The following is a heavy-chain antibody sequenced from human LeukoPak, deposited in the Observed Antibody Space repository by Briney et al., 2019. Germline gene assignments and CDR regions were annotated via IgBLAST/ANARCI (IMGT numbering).Heavy chain of an antibody. CDR3: ARERAGYTYFFDL. V-gene: IGHV1-46*01. CDR1: GYTFTNYY. CDR2: VNPSGGST. J-gene: IGHJ4*02. D-gene: IGHD5-24*01. Sequence: ASVKVSCKASGYTFTNYYMHWVRQAPGQGLEWMGIVNPSGGSTSYAQKFQGRVTMTRDTSTSTVFMELSSLRSEDAAVYYCARERAGYTYFFDLWGQGTLVTVSS.